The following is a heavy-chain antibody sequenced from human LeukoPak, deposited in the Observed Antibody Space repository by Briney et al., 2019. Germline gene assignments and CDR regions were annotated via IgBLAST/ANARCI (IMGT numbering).Heavy chain of an antibody. CDR3: AKDRYSYGYPQPFDY. CDR2: ISSNGGST. CDR1: GFTFSSYA. V-gene: IGHV3-64*01. Sequence: PGGSLRLSCAASGFTFSSYAMHWVRQAPGKGLEYVSAISSNGGSTYYANSVKGRFTISRDNSKNTLYLQMGSLRAEDMAVYYCAKDRYSYGYPQPFDYWGQGTLVTVSS. J-gene: IGHJ4*02. D-gene: IGHD5-18*01.